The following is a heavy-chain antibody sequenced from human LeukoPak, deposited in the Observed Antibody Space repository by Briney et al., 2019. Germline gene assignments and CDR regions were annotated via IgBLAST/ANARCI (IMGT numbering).Heavy chain of an antibody. V-gene: IGHV1-2*02. CDR3: ARDEVDYYDSSGYSPDY. J-gene: IGHJ4*02. CDR1: GYTFTGYY. CDR2: INPNSGGT. Sequence: GASVKVSCKASGYTFTGYYMHWVRQAPGQGLEWMGWINPNSGGTNYAQKLQGRVTMTRDTSISTAYMELSRLRSDDTAVYYCARDEVDYYDSSGYSPDYWGQGTLVTVSS. D-gene: IGHD3-22*01.